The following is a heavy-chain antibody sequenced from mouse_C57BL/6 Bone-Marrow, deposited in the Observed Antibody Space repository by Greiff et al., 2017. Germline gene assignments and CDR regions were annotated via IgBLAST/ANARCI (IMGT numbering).Heavy chain of an antibody. CDR2: IYPYNGVS. V-gene: IGHV1-31*01. CDR1: GYSFTGYY. D-gene: IGHD1-1*01. CDR3: ARYYGSSYVGAMDY. Sequence: EVMLVESGPELVKPGASVKISCKASGYSFTGYYMHWVKQSHGNILDWIGYIYPYNGVSSYNQKFKGKATLTVDKSSSTAYMELRSLTSEDSAVYYCARYYGSSYVGAMDYWGQGTSVTVSS. J-gene: IGHJ4*01.